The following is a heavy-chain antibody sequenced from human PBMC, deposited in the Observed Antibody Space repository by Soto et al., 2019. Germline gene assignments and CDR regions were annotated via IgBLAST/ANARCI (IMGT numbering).Heavy chain of an antibody. V-gene: IGHV1-46*01. CDR3: AREKWLVRRNDPFDI. Sequence: ASVKVSCKASGYTFINYYMHWVRQAPGQGLEWMGIINPNGGSTAYAQKFQGRVTLTRDTSTNTVNMELSSLRSEDTAVYYCAREKWLVRRNDPFDIWGQGTMVTVSS. CDR1: GYTFINYY. D-gene: IGHD6-19*01. J-gene: IGHJ3*02. CDR2: INPNGGST.